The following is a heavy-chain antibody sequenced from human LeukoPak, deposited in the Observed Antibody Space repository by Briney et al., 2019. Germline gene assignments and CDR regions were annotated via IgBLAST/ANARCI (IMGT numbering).Heavy chain of an antibody. J-gene: IGHJ6*03. CDR1: GGSISRYH. Sequence: ASETLSLTCTVSGGSISRYHWNWLRQPRGKALEGLGYFYYNRSPNYNSSLKSRVIISVDTSKFQFSRKLSSVTAADTVVYYCARGTYYQDSSGYSYYHHYYMDVWGKGTTVTVSS. V-gene: IGHV4-59*01. D-gene: IGHD3-22*01. CDR2: FYYNRSP. CDR3: ARGTYYQDSSGYSYYHHYYMDV.